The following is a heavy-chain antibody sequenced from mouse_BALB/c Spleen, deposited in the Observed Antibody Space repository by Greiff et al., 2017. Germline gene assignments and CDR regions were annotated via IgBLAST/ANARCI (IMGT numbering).Heavy chain of an antibody. D-gene: IGHD2-10*02. CDR2: IDPANGNT. CDR3: ASLYGNNY. V-gene: IGHV14-3*02. CDR1: GFNIKDTY. J-gene: IGHJ2*01. Sequence: VTLKVSGAELVKPGASVKLSCTASGFNIKDTYMHWVKQRPEQGLEWIGRIDPANGNTKYDPKFQGKATITADTSSNTAYLQLSSLTSEDTAVYYCASLYGNNYWGQGTTLTVSS.